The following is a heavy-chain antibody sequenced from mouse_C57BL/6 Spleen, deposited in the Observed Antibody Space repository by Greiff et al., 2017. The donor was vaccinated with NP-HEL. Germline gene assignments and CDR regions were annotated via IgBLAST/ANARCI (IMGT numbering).Heavy chain of an antibody. D-gene: IGHD2-13*01. V-gene: IGHV1-52*01. J-gene: IGHJ3*01. Sequence: VQLQQPGAELVRPGSSVKLSCKASGYTFTSYWMHWVKQRPIQGLEWIGNIDPSDSETHYNQKFKDKATLTVDKSSSTAYMQLSSLTSEDSAVYYCASDPTRGCAYWGQGTLVTVSA. CDR2: IDPSDSET. CDR3: ASDPTRGCAY. CDR1: GYTFTSYW.